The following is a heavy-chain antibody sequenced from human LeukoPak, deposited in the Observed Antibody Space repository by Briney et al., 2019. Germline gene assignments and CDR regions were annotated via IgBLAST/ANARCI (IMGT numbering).Heavy chain of an antibody. CDR3: ARGVRFDP. CDR1: GGSISSYY. J-gene: IGHJ5*02. V-gene: IGHV4-34*01. CDR2: INHSGST. Sequence: SETLSLTCTVSGGSISSYYWSWIRQPPGNGLEWIGEINHSGSTNYNPSLKSRVTISVDTSKNQFSLKLSSVTAADTAVYYCARGVRFDPWGQGTLVTVSS.